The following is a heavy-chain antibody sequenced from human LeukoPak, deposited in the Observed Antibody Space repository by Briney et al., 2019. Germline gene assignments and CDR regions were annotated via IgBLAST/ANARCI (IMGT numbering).Heavy chain of an antibody. CDR1: GFTFSSSW. CDR3: ARPRDSGWSKTWDY. J-gene: IGHJ4*02. D-gene: IGHD6-13*01. CDR2: IKQDGSEK. Sequence: GGSLRLSCAASGFTFSSSWMSWVRQAPGKGLEWVANIKQDGSEKYYVDSVKGRFTISRDNAQNSLYLQMNSLRAEDTAVYYCARPRDSGWSKTWDYWGQGTLVTVSS. V-gene: IGHV3-7*03.